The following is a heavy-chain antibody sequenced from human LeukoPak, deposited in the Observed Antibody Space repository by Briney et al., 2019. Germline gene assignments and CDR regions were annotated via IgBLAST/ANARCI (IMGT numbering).Heavy chain of an antibody. CDR2: IIPIFGTA. Sequence: SVKVSCKASGGTFSSYAISWVRQAPGQGLEWMGGIIPIFGTANYARNVQGRVTITADEATRTAYMELSSLRSEDTAVYYCARDLRPNCSNTSCNLDYWGQGTLVTVSS. J-gene: IGHJ4*02. D-gene: IGHD2-2*01. CDR1: GGTFSSYA. CDR3: ARDLRPNCSNTSCNLDY. V-gene: IGHV1-69*13.